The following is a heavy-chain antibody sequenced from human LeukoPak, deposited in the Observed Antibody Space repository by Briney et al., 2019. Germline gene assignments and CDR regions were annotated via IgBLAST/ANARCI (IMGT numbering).Heavy chain of an antibody. J-gene: IGHJ4*02. D-gene: IGHD1-26*01. CDR1: GFTFSRYS. V-gene: IGHV3-21*01. Sequence: GGPLTLPCAPSGFTFSRYSVNWVRQAPGKGLEWVSSISSSSNYIYYADSVKGRFTISRDNAKNSLYLQMNSLRAEDTAVYYCARGSYYGQAFDYWGQGTLVTVSS. CDR3: ARGSYYGQAFDY. CDR2: ISSSSNYI.